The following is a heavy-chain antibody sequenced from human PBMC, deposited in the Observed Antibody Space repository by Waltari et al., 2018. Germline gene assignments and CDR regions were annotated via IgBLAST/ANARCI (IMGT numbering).Heavy chain of an antibody. V-gene: IGHV3-11*05. CDR3: VQKGVTFGGAFAI. CDR1: GSVSIEYH. D-gene: IGHD3-16*01. J-gene: IGHJ3*02. CDR2: ISSSSAYL. Sequence: QVHLVESGGGLVKPGGSLILSCVPSGSVSIEYHMRWVRQAPGKGLEWITFISSSSAYLNYADAVRGRFTVSRDNAKDSVFLEMNNLRAEDTGLYFCVQKGVTFGGAFAIWGQGAMVTVSS.